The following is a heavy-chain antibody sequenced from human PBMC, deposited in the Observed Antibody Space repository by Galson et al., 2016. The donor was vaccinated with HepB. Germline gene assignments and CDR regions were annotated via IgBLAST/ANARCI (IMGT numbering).Heavy chain of an antibody. CDR1: GGSISSYY. CDR3: ARERETPDYDFWSGYYSWFDP. Sequence: ETLSLTCTVSGGSISSYYWSWIRQPAGKGLEWIGRIYTSGSTNYNPSLKSRVTMSVDTSKNQFSPKLSSVTAADTAVYYCARERETPDYDFWSGYYSWFDPWGQGTLVTVSS. V-gene: IGHV4-4*07. CDR2: IYTSGST. D-gene: IGHD3-3*01. J-gene: IGHJ5*02.